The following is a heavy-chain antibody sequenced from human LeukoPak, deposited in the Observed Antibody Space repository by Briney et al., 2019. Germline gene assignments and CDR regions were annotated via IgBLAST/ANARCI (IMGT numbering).Heavy chain of an antibody. CDR1: GFTFSSYS. J-gene: IGHJ4*02. CDR3: ARVLSFAGPFDY. V-gene: IGHV3-21*04. CDR2: ISSSSSYI. D-gene: IGHD6-13*01. Sequence: PGGSLRLSCAASGFTFSSYSMNWVRQAPGKGLEWVSSISSSSSYIYYADSLKGRFTISRDNAKNSMYLQMNSLRAEDTAVYYCARVLSFAGPFDYWGQGTLVTVSS.